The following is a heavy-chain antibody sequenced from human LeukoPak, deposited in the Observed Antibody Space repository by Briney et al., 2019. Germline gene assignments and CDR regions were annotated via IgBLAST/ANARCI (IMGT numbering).Heavy chain of an antibody. D-gene: IGHD4-23*01. CDR3: ARPYYGGKERRQLWFDP. J-gene: IGHJ5*02. CDR2: IYIIGTT. V-gene: IGHV4-38-2*01. Sequence: PSETLSLTCAVSGYSISIGSYWGWIRQPPGKGLGGIGRIYIIGTTYYNRSLKSRLTISVDTSKNQFSLKLSSVTAADTAVYYCARPYYGGKERRQLWFDPWGQGTLVTVSS. CDR1: GYSISIGSY.